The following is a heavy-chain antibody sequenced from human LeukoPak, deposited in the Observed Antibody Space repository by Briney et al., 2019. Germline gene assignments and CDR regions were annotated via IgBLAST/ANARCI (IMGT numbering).Heavy chain of an antibody. CDR2: ISSSSSYM. V-gene: IGHV3-21*01. D-gene: IGHD2-15*01. CDR3: ATAGATHNAFDI. CDR1: GFTFSFYS. Sequence: PGGSLRLSCAASGFTFSFYSMNWVRQAPGKGLESVSSISSSSSYMYYADSVKGRFTISRDNAKNSLYLQMNSLRAEDTAVYYCATAGATHNAFDIWGQGTILTVSS. J-gene: IGHJ3*02.